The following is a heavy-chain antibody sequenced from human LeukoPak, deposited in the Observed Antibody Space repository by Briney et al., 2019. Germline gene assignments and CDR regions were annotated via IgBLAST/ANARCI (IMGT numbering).Heavy chain of an antibody. CDR3: AREWANGNAFDI. CDR1: GGSISSGGYS. J-gene: IGHJ3*02. D-gene: IGHD1-26*01. CDR2: IYHSGST. V-gene: IGHV4-30-2*01. Sequence: SQTLSLTCAVSGGSISSGGYSWSWIRQPPGKDLEWIGYIYHSGSTYYNPSLKSRVTISVDRSKNQFSLKLSSVTAADTAVYYCAREWANGNAFDIWGQGTMVTVSS.